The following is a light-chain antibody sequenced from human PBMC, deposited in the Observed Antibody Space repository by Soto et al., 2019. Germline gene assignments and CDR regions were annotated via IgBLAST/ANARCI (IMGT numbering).Light chain of an antibody. V-gene: IGKV3-11*01. CDR2: DAS. CDR1: QSVDNY. CDR3: QQRSNWRGPT. Sequence: EIVLTQSPATLSLSPGETATLSCRASQSVDNYLLWYQQKPGQAPRLLIYDASNSATGIPARFSGSGSGTDFTLTISSLEPEDFAIYYCQQRSNWRGPTFCGGTKVEIK. J-gene: IGKJ4*01.